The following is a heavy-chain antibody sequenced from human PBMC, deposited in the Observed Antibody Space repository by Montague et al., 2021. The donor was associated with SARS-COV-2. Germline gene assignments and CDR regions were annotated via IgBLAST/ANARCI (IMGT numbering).Heavy chain of an antibody. CDR2: IYYSGST. J-gene: IGHJ4*02. CDR1: GGSISSYY. D-gene: IGHD3-22*01. V-gene: IGHV4-59*01. Sequence: SETLSLTCTVSGGSISSYYWSWIRQPPGKGLEWIGYIYYSGSTNYNPSLKSRVTISVDTSKNQFSLKLTSVTAADTAVYYCARGRDGYYHRSALFAYWGQGPRVPVSP. CDR3: ARGRDGYYHRSALFAY.